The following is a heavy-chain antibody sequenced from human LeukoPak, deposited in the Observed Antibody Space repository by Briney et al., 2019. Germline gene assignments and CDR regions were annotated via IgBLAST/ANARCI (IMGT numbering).Heavy chain of an antibody. CDR1: GFTFSSYW. CDR3: ARARGFGEFLPLKD. CDR2: INSDGSST. D-gene: IGHD3-10*01. J-gene: IGHJ4*02. V-gene: IGHV3-74*01. Sequence: PGWSLRLSCAASGFTFSSYWMHWVRQAPGKGLVWVSRINSDGSSTSYADSVKGRFTISRDNAKNTLYLQMNSLRAEDTAVYYCARARGFGEFLPLKDWGQGTLVTVSS.